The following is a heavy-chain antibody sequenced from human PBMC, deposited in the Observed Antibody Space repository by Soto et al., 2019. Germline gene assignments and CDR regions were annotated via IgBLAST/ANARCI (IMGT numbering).Heavy chain of an antibody. J-gene: IGHJ3*02. D-gene: IGHD3-22*01. CDR3: AREGYDSSGYFTGYDAFDI. CDR2: IIPILGIA. V-gene: IGHV1-69*04. CDR1: GGTFSSYT. Sequence: ASVKVSCKASGGTFSSYTISWVRQAPGQGLEWMGRIIPILGIANYAQKFQGRVTITADKSTSTAYMELSSLRSEDTAVYYCAREGYDSSGYFTGYDAFDIWGQGTMVTVS.